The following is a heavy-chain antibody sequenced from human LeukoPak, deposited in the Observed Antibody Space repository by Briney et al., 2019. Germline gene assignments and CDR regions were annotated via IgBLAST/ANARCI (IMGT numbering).Heavy chain of an antibody. J-gene: IGHJ4*02. CDR2: VFYSGRT. Sequence: SETLSLTCTVSGGSISSYYWSWIRQPPGKGLEWIGYVFYSGRTDHNPSLKSRLTISVDTSKNQFSLKLSSVTAADTAVYYCARTRGVPYGDYLNDYWGQGTLVTVSS. D-gene: IGHD4-17*01. CDR3: ARTRGVPYGDYLNDY. V-gene: IGHV4-59*01. CDR1: GGSISSYY.